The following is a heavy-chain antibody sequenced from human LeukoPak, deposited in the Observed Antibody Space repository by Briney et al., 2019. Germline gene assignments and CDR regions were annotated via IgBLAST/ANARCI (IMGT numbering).Heavy chain of an antibody. CDR3: ARTSSHMIDY. CDR1: GGSFSGYY. V-gene: IGHV4-34*01. CDR2: INHSGST. J-gene: IGHJ4*02. Sequence: SSETLSLTCAVYGGSFSGYYWSWIRQPPGKGLEWIGEINHSGSTNYNPSLKSRVTISVDTSKNQFSLKLSSVTAADTAVYYCARTSSHMIDYWGQGTLVTVSS. D-gene: IGHD2-2*02.